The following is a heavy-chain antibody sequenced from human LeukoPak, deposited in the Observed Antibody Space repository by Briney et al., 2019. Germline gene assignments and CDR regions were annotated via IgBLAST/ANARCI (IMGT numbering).Heavy chain of an antibody. CDR2: INPSGGST. J-gene: IGHJ4*02. CDR1: GYTFTSYY. D-gene: IGHD3-16*01. V-gene: IGHV1-46*01. CDR3: AREGVGNCFDY. Sequence: ASVNVSCKASGYTFTSYYMHWVRQAPGQGLEWMGIINPSGGSTSYAQKFQGRVTMTRDMSTSTVYMELSSLRSEDTAVYYCAREGVGNCFDYWGQGTLVTVSS.